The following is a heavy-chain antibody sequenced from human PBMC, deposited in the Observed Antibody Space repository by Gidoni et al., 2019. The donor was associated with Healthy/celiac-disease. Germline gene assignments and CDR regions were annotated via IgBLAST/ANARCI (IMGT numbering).Heavy chain of an antibody. Sequence: QVQLVESGGGVVQPGRSLRLSCAASGFTFSSYGMHWVRQAPGKGLEWVAVISYDGSNKYYADSVKGRFTISRDNSKNTLYLQMNSLRAEDTAVYYCAKDQVWWEPTFFDYWGQGTLVTVSS. J-gene: IGHJ4*02. D-gene: IGHD2-15*01. CDR2: ISYDGSNK. CDR3: AKDQVWWEPTFFDY. V-gene: IGHV3-30*18. CDR1: GFTFSSYG.